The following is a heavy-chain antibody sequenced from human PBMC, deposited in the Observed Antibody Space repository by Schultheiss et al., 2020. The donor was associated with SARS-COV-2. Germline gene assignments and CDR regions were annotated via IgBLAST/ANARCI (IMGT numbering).Heavy chain of an antibody. Sequence: ASVKVSCKASGGTFSSYAISWVRQAPGQGLEWMGWINPKSGGTNYAQKFQGRGTMTRDTSISTAYMELSSLRSEDTAVYYCARGIAARPYYGMDVWGQGTTVTVSS. D-gene: IGHD6-6*01. J-gene: IGHJ6*02. CDR2: INPKSGGT. CDR3: ARGIAARPYYGMDV. V-gene: IGHV1-2*02. CDR1: GGTFSSYA.